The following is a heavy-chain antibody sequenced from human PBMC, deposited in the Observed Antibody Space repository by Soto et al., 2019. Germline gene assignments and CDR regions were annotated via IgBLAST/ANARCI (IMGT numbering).Heavy chain of an antibody. Sequence: ASVKVSCKASGYTFTGYYMHWVRQAPGQGLEWMGWINPNSGGTNYAQKFQGWVTMTRDTSISTAYMELSRLRSDDTAVYYCAREVYSSSLNWFDPWGQGTQVTVSS. CDR2: INPNSGGT. CDR3: AREVYSSSLNWFDP. CDR1: GYTFTGYY. D-gene: IGHD6-13*01. V-gene: IGHV1-2*04. J-gene: IGHJ5*02.